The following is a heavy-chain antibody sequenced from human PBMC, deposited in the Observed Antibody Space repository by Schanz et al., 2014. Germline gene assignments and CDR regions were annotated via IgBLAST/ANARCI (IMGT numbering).Heavy chain of an antibody. D-gene: IGHD3-10*01. J-gene: IGHJ6*02. CDR1: GGTFSSYT. CDR2: IMPLLDIA. V-gene: IGHV1-69*09. Sequence: QVQLVQSGAEVKKPGASVKVSCKPSGGTFSSYTITWVRQAPGQGLEWMGRIMPLLDIAKYAQKFQGRVTITADKSTSTVYMELSNLRSEDTAVYYCATKGPYGNLYDLDVWGQGTTITVSS. CDR3: ATKGPYGNLYDLDV.